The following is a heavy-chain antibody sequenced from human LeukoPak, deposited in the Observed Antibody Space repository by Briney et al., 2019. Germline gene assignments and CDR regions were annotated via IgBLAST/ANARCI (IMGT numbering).Heavy chain of an antibody. J-gene: IGHJ3*02. CDR3: ARARRFAAAGTTAFDI. CDR1: GGSISSGDYY. CDR2: IYYSGNT. D-gene: IGHD6-13*01. V-gene: IGHV4-30-4*08. Sequence: SETLSLTCTVSGGSISSGDYYWNWIRQPPGKGLEWIGYIYYSGNTYYNPSLKSRLTISVDTSKNQFSLQLTSVTAADTAVYYCARARRFAAAGTTAFDIWGQGTMVTVSS.